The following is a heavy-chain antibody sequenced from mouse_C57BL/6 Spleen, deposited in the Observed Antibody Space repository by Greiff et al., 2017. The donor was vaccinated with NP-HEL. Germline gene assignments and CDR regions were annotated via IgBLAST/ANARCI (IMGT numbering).Heavy chain of an antibody. V-gene: IGHV1-15*01. CDR2: IDPETGGT. Sequence: QVQLQQSGAELVRPGASVTLSCKASGYTFTDYEMHWVKQTPVHGLEWIGAIDPETGGTAYNQKFKGKAILTADKSSSTAYMELRSLTSEDSAVYYCTRGDGNSWFAYWGQGTLVTVSA. CDR1: GYTFTDYE. CDR3: TRGDGNSWFAY. J-gene: IGHJ3*01. D-gene: IGHD2-1*01.